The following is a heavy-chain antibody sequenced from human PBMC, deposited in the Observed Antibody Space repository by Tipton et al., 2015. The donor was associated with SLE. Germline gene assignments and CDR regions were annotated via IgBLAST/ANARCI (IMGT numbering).Heavy chain of an antibody. J-gene: IGHJ3*02. CDR2: IYTSGST. Sequence: TLSLTCTVSGGSISSSSYYWGWIRQPPGKGLEWIGHIYTSGSTNYNPSLKSRVTISVDTSKNQFSLKLSSVTAADTAVYYCAREDSSGYYLDAFDIWGQGTMVTVSS. V-gene: IGHV4-61*09. D-gene: IGHD3-22*01. CDR3: AREDSSGYYLDAFDI. CDR1: GGSISSSSYY.